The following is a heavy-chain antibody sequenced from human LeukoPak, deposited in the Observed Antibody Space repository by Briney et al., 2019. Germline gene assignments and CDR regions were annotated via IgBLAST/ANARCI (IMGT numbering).Heavy chain of an antibody. CDR2: ISVSGGRT. Sequence: GRSLRLSCAASGFTFSSYDMSWVRQSPGKGLEWVSGISVSGGRTKYADSVKGRFTISRDNSKNTLYLQMNSLRAEDTAVYYCAKGSDRFDYWGQGTPVTVSS. J-gene: IGHJ4*02. V-gene: IGHV3-23*01. CDR1: GFTFSSYD. CDR3: AKGSDRFDY.